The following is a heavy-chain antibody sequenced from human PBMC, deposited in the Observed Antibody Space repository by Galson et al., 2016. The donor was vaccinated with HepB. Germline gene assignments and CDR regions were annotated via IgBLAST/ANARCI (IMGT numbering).Heavy chain of an antibody. D-gene: IGHD1-26*01. Sequence: SLRLSCAGSGFTFSTYTMSWVRQAPGKGLEWVSGTDGSGGSTYYADSVKGRFTISRDNSKNTLSLQMNSLRVEDTAVYYCVQGSTAPAVWGKGTTVIVSS. V-gene: IGHV3-23*01. CDR1: GFTFSTYT. CDR3: VQGSTAPAV. CDR2: TDGSGGST. J-gene: IGHJ6*04.